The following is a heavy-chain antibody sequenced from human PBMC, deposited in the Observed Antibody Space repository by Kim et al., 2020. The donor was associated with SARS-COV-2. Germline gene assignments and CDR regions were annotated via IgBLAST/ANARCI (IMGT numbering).Heavy chain of an antibody. CDR3: PKGCGATDCFTSDY. CDR2: ISGSGITT. J-gene: IGHJ4*02. CDR1: GFAFSNFA. D-gene: IGHD2-21*01. V-gene: IGHV3-23*01. Sequence: GGSLRLSCAASGFAFSNFAMSWVRQAPGKGLEWVSSISGSGITTHYADSVEGRFTISRDNSKNTLYLQMNNLRVEDTAVYFCPKGCGATDCFTSDYWGRGTLVTVSA.